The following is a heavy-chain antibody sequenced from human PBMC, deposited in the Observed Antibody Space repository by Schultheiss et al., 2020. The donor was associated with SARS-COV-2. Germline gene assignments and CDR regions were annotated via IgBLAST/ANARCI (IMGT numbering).Heavy chain of an antibody. CDR2: INHSGST. V-gene: IGHV4-34*01. CDR1: GGSFSGYY. D-gene: IGHD5-18*01. CDR3: ARAMGELWLGYYYYYYGMDV. J-gene: IGHJ6*02. Sequence: SQTLSLTCAVYGGSFSGYYWSWIRQPPGKGLEWIGEINHSGSTNYNPSLKSRVTISVDTSKNQFSLKLSSVTAADTAVYYCARAMGELWLGYYYYYYGMDVWGQGTTVTVSS.